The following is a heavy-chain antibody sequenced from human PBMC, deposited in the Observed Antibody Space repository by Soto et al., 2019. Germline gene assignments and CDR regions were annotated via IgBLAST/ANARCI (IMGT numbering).Heavy chain of an antibody. V-gene: IGHV4-30-4*01. CDR3: ARALSRYYGSGSYLGG. J-gene: IGHJ4*02. CDR2: IYYSGST. D-gene: IGHD3-10*01. CDR1: GGSISSGDYY. Sequence: QVQLQESGPGLVKPSQTLSLTCTVSGGSISSGDYYWSWIRQPPGKGLEWIGYIYYSGSTYYNPSLKSRVTISVDTSKNQFSLKLSSVTAADTAVYYCARALSRYYGSGSYLGGWGQGTLVTVS.